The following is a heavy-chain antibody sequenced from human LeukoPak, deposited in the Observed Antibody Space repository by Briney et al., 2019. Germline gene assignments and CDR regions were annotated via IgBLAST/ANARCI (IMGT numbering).Heavy chain of an antibody. Sequence: PGGSLRLSCAASGFTFSSYSMNWVRQAPGKGLEWVSYISSSSSTIYYADSVKGRFTISRDNAKNSLYLQMNSLRAEDTAVYYCARDLNYYDSSGYPDYWGQGTLVTVSS. J-gene: IGHJ4*02. CDR3: ARDLNYYDSSGYPDY. CDR2: ISSSSSTI. CDR1: GFTFSSYS. D-gene: IGHD3-22*01. V-gene: IGHV3-48*04.